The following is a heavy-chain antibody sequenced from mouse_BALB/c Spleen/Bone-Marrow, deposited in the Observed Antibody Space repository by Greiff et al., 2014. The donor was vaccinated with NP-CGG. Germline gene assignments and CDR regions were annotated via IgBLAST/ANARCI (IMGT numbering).Heavy chain of an antibody. J-gene: IGHJ3*01. V-gene: IGHV2-6-7*02. CDR2: IWGDGST. CDR1: GFSLTGYG. CDR3: ARDGGNRAWFAY. D-gene: IGHD2-1*01. Sequence: VKLQESGPGLVAPSQSLSITCTVSGFSLTGYGVNWVRQPPGKGLEWLGIIWGDGSTDYNSALKSRLSIIKDNSKSQVVLKMISLQTDDTARYYCARDGGNRAWFAYWGQGTLVTVSA.